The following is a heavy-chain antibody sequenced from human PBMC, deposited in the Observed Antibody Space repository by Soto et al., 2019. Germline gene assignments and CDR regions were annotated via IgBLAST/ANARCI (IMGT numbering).Heavy chain of an antibody. J-gene: IGHJ4*02. CDR3: AHIRYCSSTSSRMFDY. CDR2: IYWNDDK. Sequence: SGPTLVNPTHTLTLTCTFSGFSLSASGVGVGWIRQPPGKALEWLALIYWNDDKRYSPSLKSRLTITTDTSKTQVVLTMTHMDPVDTPTSSCAHIRYCSSTSSRMFDYWRQRPLVAVAS. D-gene: IGHD2-2*01. CDR1: GFSLSASGVG. V-gene: IGHV2-5*01.